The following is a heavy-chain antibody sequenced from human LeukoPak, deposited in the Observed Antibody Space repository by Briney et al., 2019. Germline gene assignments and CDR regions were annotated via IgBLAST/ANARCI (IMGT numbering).Heavy chain of an antibody. Sequence: SQTLSLTCTVSGGSISSGDYYWSWIRQPPGKCLEWIAYMYYSGSTYYNPSLKSRVTMSADTSKNQLSLKLSSVTAADTAVYYCARPYYYDSRIDPWGQGILVTVSS. V-gene: IGHV4-30-4*01. CDR2: MYYSGST. CDR1: GGSISSGDYY. J-gene: IGHJ5*02. D-gene: IGHD3-22*01. CDR3: ARPYYYDSRIDP.